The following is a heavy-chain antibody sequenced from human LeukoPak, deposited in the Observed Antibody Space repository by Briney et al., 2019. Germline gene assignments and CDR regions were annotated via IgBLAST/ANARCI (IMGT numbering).Heavy chain of an antibody. J-gene: IGHJ3*02. V-gene: IGHV3-43*02. CDR3: AKPVYGSGSYYHPWAFDI. CDR2: ISGDGGST. CDR1: GFTFDDYA. Sequence: GGSLRLSCAASGFTFDDYAMHWVRQAPGKGLEWVSLISGDGGSTYYADSVKGRFTISRDNSKNSLYLQMNSLRTEDTALYYCAKPVYGSGSYYHPWAFDIWGQGTMVTVSS. D-gene: IGHD3-10*01.